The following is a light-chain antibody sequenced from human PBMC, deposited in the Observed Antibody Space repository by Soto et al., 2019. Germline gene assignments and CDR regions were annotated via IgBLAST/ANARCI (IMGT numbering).Light chain of an antibody. Sequence: EIVLTQSPGTLSLSPGERATLSCRASQSVSSSYLAWYQQKPGQAPRLLIYGTSSRPTAIPDRFSGSGSGTDFTLTISRLEPEDFAVYYCQQYGSSSWTFGQGTKVDIK. V-gene: IGKV3-20*01. CDR1: QSVSSSY. CDR2: GTS. CDR3: QQYGSSSWT. J-gene: IGKJ1*01.